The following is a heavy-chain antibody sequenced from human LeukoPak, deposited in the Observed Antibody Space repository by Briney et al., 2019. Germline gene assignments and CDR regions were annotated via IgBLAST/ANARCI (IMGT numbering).Heavy chain of an antibody. Sequence: SETLSLTCTVSGGSISSSSYYWGWIRQPPGKGLEWIGSIYYSGSTYYKPSLKSRVTISVDTSKNQFSLKLSSVTAADTAVYYCARLGPSYDILTGYYSYFDYWGQGTLVTVSS. V-gene: IGHV4-39*01. D-gene: IGHD3-9*01. CDR2: IYYSGST. CDR3: ARLGPSYDILTGYYSYFDY. CDR1: GGSISSSSYY. J-gene: IGHJ4*02.